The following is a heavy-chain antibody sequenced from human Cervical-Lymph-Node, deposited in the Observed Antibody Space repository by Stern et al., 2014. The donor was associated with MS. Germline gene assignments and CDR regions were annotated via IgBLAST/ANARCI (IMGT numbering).Heavy chain of an antibody. CDR2: ISSDGTYK. CDR1: GFTFSTYV. CDR3: ARVPSHRRALDGWGGFDI. D-gene: IGHD3/OR15-3a*01. J-gene: IGHJ3*02. Sequence: VQLVESGGGVVQPGRSLRLSCAASGFTFSTYVMHWVRQAPGKGLEWVAVISSDGTYKYYADPVKGRLTTSRDDSKNTLYLQMNSLKPEDTAVYYCARVPSHRRALDGWGGFDIWGQGTLVTVSS. V-gene: IGHV3-30*04.